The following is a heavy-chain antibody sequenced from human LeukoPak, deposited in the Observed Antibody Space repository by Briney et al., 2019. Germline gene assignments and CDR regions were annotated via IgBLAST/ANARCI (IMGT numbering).Heavy chain of an antibody. CDR1: GGSIRTSRFY. CDR3: ARPKSQSSRWFSNHAFDI. J-gene: IGHJ3*02. D-gene: IGHD6-19*01. CDR2: IYYSRYT. Sequence: SETLSLTCAVSGGSIRTSRFYWGWIRQSPGEGLEWIGVIYYSRYTFFNPSLKSRFPRSVDTSQNQFSLKLSSVTAADTAVYYCARPKSQSSRWFSNHAFDIWGQETMVPVPS. V-gene: IGHV4-39*01.